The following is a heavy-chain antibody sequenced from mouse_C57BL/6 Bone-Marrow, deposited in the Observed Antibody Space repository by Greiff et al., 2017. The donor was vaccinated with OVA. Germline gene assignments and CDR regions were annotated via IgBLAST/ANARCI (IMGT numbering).Heavy chain of an antibody. D-gene: IGHD1-1*01. CDR3: AHYGSRLYLHY. J-gene: IGHJ2*02. CDR1: GYTFTNYW. Sequence: QVQLQQPGAELVRPGTSVKLSCQASGYTFTNYWMHWVKQRPGQGLECIGVIAPSDSYINYNQKFKGSATLTVDTSSSTAYMHLSSLTSEDSAVYYCAHYGSRLYLHYWGQGTSLTVSS. CDR2: IAPSDSYI. V-gene: IGHV1-59*01.